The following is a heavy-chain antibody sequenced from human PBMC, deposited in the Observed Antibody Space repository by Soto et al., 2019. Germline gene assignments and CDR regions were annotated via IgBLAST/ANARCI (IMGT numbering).Heavy chain of an antibody. Sequence: GGSLRLSCAVSGFTVSSNYMSWVRQAPGKGLEWVSVIYSGGSTYYADSVKGRFTISRHNSKNTLYLQMNSLRAEDTAVYYCARAFGEFLFDYWGQGTLVTVSS. CDR2: IYSGGST. V-gene: IGHV3-53*04. D-gene: IGHD3-10*01. CDR1: GFTVSSNY. J-gene: IGHJ4*02. CDR3: ARAFGEFLFDY.